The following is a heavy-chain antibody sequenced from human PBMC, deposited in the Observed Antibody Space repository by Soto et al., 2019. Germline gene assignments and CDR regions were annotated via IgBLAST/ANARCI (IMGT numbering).Heavy chain of an antibody. D-gene: IGHD2-15*01. J-gene: IGHJ6*02. Sequence: GSLRLSCAASGFTFDDYTMHWVRQAPGKGLEWVSLISWDGGSTYYADSVKGRFTISRDNSKNSLYLQMNSLRTEDTALYYCAKDGGNRVRDGMDVWGQGXTVTVSS. CDR3: AKDGGNRVRDGMDV. V-gene: IGHV3-43*01. CDR2: ISWDGGST. CDR1: GFTFDDYT.